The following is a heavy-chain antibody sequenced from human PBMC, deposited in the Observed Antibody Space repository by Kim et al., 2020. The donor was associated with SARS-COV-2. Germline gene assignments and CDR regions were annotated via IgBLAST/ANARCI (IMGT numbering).Heavy chain of an antibody. CDR1: GFTFSSYA. CDR3: ARWGYGGWYFDL. D-gene: IGHD3-16*01. Sequence: GGSLRLSCAASGFTFSSYAMHWVRQAPGKGLEWVAVISYDGSNKYYADSVKGRFTISRDNSKNTLYLQMNSLRAEDTAVYYCARWGYGGWYFDLWGRGTLVTVSS. V-gene: IGHV3-30-3*01. CDR2: ISYDGSNK. J-gene: IGHJ2*01.